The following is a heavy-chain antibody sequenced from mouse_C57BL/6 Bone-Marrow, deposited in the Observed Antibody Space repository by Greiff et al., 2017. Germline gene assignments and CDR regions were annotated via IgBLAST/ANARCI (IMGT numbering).Heavy chain of an antibody. CDR1: GYTFTNYW. Sequence: QVQLQQSGAELVRPGTSVKMSCKASGYTFTNYWIGWAQQRPGHGLEWIGDIYPGGGYTNYNEKFKGKATLTADKSSSTAYMQFSSLTSEDSAIYYCAREGGDGYFQFAYWGQGTLVTVSA. CDR2: IYPGGGYT. J-gene: IGHJ3*01. CDR3: AREGGDGYFQFAY. V-gene: IGHV1-63*01. D-gene: IGHD2-3*01.